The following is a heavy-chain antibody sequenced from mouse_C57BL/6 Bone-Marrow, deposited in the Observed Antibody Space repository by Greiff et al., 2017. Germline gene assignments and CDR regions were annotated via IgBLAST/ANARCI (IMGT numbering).Heavy chain of an antibody. CDR1: GFTFSSYG. CDR3: AYYSNYGY. Sequence: EVQVVESGGDLVKPGGSLKLSCAASGFTFSSYGMSWVRQTPDKRLERVATISSGGSYTYYPDSVKGRFTISRDNAKNTLYLQMSSLKSEDTAMYYGAYYSNYGYWGQGTTLTVSS. J-gene: IGHJ2*01. V-gene: IGHV5-6*01. D-gene: IGHD2-5*01. CDR2: ISSGGSYT.